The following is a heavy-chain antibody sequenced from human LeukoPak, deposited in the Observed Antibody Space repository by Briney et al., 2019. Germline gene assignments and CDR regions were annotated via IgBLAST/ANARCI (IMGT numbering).Heavy chain of an antibody. CDR2: VYYSGGT. Sequence: SETLSLTCTVSGGSISRGDYYWNWIRQPPGKGLEWIGYVYYSGGTYYNPSLESRVTISIDTSKNQFSLKLSSVTAADTALYYCARDREWLRFRGFDYWGQGSLVTVSS. D-gene: IGHD5-12*01. V-gene: IGHV4-30-4*01. J-gene: IGHJ4*02. CDR3: ARDREWLRFRGFDY. CDR1: GGSISRGDYY.